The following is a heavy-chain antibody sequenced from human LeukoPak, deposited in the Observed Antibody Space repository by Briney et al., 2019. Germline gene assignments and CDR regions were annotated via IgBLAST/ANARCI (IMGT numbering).Heavy chain of an antibody. CDR1: GFPFSIYA. CDR2: ISGSGGST. V-gene: IGHV3-23*01. J-gene: IGHJ5*02. D-gene: IGHD3-10*01. Sequence: GGSLRLSCAASGFPFSIYAMSWVRQAPGKGLEWVSAISGSGGSTYYADSVKGRFTISRDNSKNTLYLQMNSLRAEDTAVYYCAKAYYYGSGPAGNWFDPWGQGTLVTVSS. CDR3: AKAYYYGSGPAGNWFDP.